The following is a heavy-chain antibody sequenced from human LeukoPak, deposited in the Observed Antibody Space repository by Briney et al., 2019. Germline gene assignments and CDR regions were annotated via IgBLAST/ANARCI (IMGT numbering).Heavy chain of an antibody. CDR1: GFTFGTYW. J-gene: IGHJ4*02. V-gene: IGHV3-7*03. CDR3: ARGGYRFGPNY. CDR2: IKEDGSEK. Sequence: GSLRLSCVASGFTFGTYWMNWVRQSPGKGLEWVATIKEDGSEKYYMDSVMGRFTISRDNAKSSLYLQMNCLRVEDTAVYYCARGGYRFGPNYWGQGTLVSVSS. D-gene: IGHD5-18*01.